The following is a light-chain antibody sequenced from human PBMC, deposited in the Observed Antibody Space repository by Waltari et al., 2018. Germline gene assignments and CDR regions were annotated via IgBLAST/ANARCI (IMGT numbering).Light chain of an antibody. J-gene: IGKJ5*01. CDR2: WAS. CDR1: QSVSYNSHNENY. CDR3: QHYSGTSSA. V-gene: IGKV4-1*01. Sequence: DIVMTQSPDSLAVSLGERATINCKSSQSVSYNSHNENYLAWYQHKQGQPPKLLISWASTRESGVPDRFSGSVSGTDFTLTISSLQPEDVAVYYCQHYSGTSSAFGQGTRLEIK.